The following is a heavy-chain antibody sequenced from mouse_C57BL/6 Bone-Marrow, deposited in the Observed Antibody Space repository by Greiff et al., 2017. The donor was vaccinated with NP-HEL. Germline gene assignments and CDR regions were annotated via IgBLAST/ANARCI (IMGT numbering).Heavy chain of an antibody. D-gene: IGHD1-1*01. J-gene: IGHJ4*01. Sequence: VQLQQSGAELARPGASVKLSCKASGYTFTSYGISWVKQRTGQGLEWIGEIYPRSGNTYYNEKFKGKATLTADKSSSTAYMELRSLTSEDSAVYFCARERTSYYYGSSSHYYAMDDWGQGTSVTVSS. CDR1: GYTFTSYG. CDR2: IYPRSGNT. CDR3: ARERTSYYYGSSSHYYAMDD. V-gene: IGHV1-81*01.